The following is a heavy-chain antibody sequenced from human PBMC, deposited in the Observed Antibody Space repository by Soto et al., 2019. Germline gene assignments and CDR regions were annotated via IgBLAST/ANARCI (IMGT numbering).Heavy chain of an antibody. CDR2: IWSSGTNK. D-gene: IGHD2-21*02. CDR1: GFTFSSYG. Sequence: QVQVVESGGGVVQPGRSLRLTCAVSGFTFSSYGMHWVRQAPGKGLEWVALIWSSGTNKYYADSVKGRFTISRDNSKNTMYLEMNSLRAEDTAVYYCERDRTANHYMDVWGKGTTVTVSS. V-gene: IGHV3-33*01. J-gene: IGHJ6*03. CDR3: ERDRTANHYMDV.